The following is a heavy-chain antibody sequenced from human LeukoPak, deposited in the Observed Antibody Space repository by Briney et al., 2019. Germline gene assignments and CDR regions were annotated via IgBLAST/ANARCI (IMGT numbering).Heavy chain of an antibody. CDR1: GGSISSSSYY. CDR3: ARVSHRVYVFDY. V-gene: IGHV4-39*07. CDR2: INHSGST. Sequence: SETLSLTCTVSGGSISSSSYYWSWIRQPPGKGLEWIGEINHSGSTNYNPSLKSRVTISVDTSKNQFSLKLSSVTAADTAVYYCARVSHRVYVFDYWGQGTLVTVSS. D-gene: IGHD2-8*01. J-gene: IGHJ4*02.